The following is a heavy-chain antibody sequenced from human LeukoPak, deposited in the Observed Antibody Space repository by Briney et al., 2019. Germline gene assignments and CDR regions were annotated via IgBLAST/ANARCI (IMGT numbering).Heavy chain of an antibody. CDR1: GFTFSSYW. Sequence: GGSLRLSCEASGFTFSSYWMSWVRQAPGKGLEWVANIKTDGSEKYYVDSVKGRFTISRDNAKNLQMNSLRAEDTAVYYCARDYTGYFPWGQGTLVTVSS. D-gene: IGHD3-9*01. CDR2: IKTDGSEK. J-gene: IGHJ5*02. V-gene: IGHV3-7*03. CDR3: ARDYTGYFP.